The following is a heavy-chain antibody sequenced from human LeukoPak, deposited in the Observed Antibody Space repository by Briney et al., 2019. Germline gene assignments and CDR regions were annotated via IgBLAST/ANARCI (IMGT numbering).Heavy chain of an antibody. CDR1: GGTFSSYA. D-gene: IGHD5-18*01. J-gene: IGHJ4*02. V-gene: IGHV1-69*05. CDR3: ARDRRIGYSYGLLDY. Sequence: AASVKVSCKASGGTFSSYAISWVRQAPGQGLEWMGRIIPIFGTANYAHKFQGRVTITTDESTSKACMELSSLRSEDTAVYYCARDRRIGYSYGLLDYWGQGNLVTVSS. CDR2: IIPIFGTA.